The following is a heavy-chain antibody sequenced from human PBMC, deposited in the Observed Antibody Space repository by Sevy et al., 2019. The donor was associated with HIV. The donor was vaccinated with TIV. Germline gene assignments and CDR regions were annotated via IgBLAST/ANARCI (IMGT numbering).Heavy chain of an antibody. CDR1: GFTFSNYG. D-gene: IGHD3-10*01. V-gene: IGHV3-30*18. Sequence: GGSLRLSCAASGFTFSNYGMHWVRQAPGKGLEWVAVISYDGSNKYYADSVKGRFTISRDNSKNTLYLQMNSLRAEDTAVYYCAKDRFITMVRGVIMGFDYWGQGTLVTVSS. J-gene: IGHJ4*02. CDR2: ISYDGSNK. CDR3: AKDRFITMVRGVIMGFDY.